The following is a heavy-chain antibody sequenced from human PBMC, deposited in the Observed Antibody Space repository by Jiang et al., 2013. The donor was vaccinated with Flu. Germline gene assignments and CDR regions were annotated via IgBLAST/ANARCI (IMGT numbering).Heavy chain of an antibody. CDR3: ARGVRLAAAGTYGVEGLDS. Sequence: PGLVKPSETLSLTCSVSGGSISDSYWTWIRQPPGKGLEWIGFVFHSENTNYNPSLRTRVSISLDRSRNQFSLKLNSVTAADAAVYYCARGVRLAAAGTYGVEGLDSWGQGTLVTVSS. CDR2: VFHSENT. V-gene: IGHV4-59*01. D-gene: IGHD6-13*01. J-gene: IGHJ4*02. CDR1: GGSISDSY.